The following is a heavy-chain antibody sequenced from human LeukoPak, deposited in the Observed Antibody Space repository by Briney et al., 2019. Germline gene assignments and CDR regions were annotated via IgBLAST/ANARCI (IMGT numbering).Heavy chain of an antibody. CDR3: ARAHSHYYDSSGYSIDY. Sequence: SETLSLTCTVSGGSISSGSYYWSWIRQPAGEGLEWIGRIYTSGSTNYNPSLKSRVTISVDTSKNQFSLKLSSVTAADTAVYYCARAHSHYYDSSGYSIDYWGQGTLVTVSS. D-gene: IGHD3-22*01. CDR2: IYTSGST. V-gene: IGHV4-61*02. J-gene: IGHJ4*02. CDR1: GGSISSGSYY.